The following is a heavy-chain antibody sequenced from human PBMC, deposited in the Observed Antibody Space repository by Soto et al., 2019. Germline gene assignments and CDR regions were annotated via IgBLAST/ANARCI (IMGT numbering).Heavy chain of an antibody. CDR1: GFTFSSYS. D-gene: IGHD3-10*01. V-gene: IGHV3-48*02. CDR3: ARDELLWFGELLLSYYYYGMDV. Sequence: GGSLRLSCAASGFTFSSYSMNWVRQAPGKGLEWVSYISSSSSTIYYADSVKGRFTISRDNAKNSLYLQMNSLRDEDTAVYYCARDELLWFGELLLSYYYYGMDVWGQGTTVTVSS. J-gene: IGHJ6*02. CDR2: ISSSSSTI.